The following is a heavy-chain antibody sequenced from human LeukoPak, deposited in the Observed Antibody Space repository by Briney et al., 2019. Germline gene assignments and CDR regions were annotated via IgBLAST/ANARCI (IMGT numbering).Heavy chain of an antibody. Sequence: ASVKVSCKASGYTFTSYGISWVRQAPGQGLEWMGWISAYNGNTNYAQKPQGRVTMTTDTSTSTAYMELRSLRSDDTAVYYCARSGYYYDSSGYYSYMNVWGKGTTVTVSS. J-gene: IGHJ6*03. CDR3: ARSGYYYDSSGYYSYMNV. V-gene: IGHV1-18*01. CDR1: GYTFTSYG. CDR2: ISAYNGNT. D-gene: IGHD3-22*01.